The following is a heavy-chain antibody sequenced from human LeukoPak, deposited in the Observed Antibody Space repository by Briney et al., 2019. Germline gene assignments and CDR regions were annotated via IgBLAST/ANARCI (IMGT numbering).Heavy chain of an antibody. V-gene: IGHV5-51*01. CDR1: GYSFTIYW. CDR2: IDPGDSDT. CDR3: ARLRRQDAFDI. Sequence: GESLKISCKGSGYSFTIYWIGWVRQMPGKGLEWRGIIDPGDSDTRYSPSFQGQVTISADKSISTAYLQWRSLKASDTAMYYCARLRRQDAFDIWGQGTMVTVSS. J-gene: IGHJ3*02.